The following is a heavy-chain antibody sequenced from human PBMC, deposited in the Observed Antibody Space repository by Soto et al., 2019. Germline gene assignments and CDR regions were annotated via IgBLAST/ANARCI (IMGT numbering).Heavy chain of an antibody. J-gene: IGHJ5*02. CDR2: IYYSGST. D-gene: IGHD3-3*01. CDR3: ARQGYDFWSGTGGFDP. Sequence: SSETLSLTCTVSGFSISSYYWSWIRQPPGKGLEWIGYIYYSGSTNYNPSLKSRVTISVDTSKNQFSLKLSSVTAADTAVYYCARQGYDFWSGTGGFDPWGQGTLVTVSS. CDR1: GFSISSYY. V-gene: IGHV4-59*08.